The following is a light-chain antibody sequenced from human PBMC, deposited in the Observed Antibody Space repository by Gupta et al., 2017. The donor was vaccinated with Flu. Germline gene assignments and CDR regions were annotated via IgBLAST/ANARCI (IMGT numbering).Light chain of an antibody. CDR1: QNVINSY. Sequence: ENVLTQSPGTLSLSPGERATLSCRASQNVINSYLGWYQQRPGQAPRLLICGASTRATGISDRFSGSGSGTDFTLTISRLQPEDFAMYYCQQYGSSPTFGQGTKVEIK. V-gene: IGKV3-20*01. J-gene: IGKJ1*01. CDR2: GAS. CDR3: QQYGSSPT.